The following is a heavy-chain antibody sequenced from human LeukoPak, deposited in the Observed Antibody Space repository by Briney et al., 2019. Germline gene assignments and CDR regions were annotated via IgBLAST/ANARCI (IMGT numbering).Heavy chain of an antibody. V-gene: IGHV3-23*01. J-gene: IGHJ4*02. CDR3: AKGNYDILTGYYNDY. Sequence: GGSLSLSCAASGVTFSSYAMSWVRHATGKGVEWCAAICESGGSTYYAASVKGRFTISRDNSKNTLYLKMNSLRAEDTAVYYCAKGNYDILTGYYNDYWGQGTLVTVSS. CDR2: ICESGGST. D-gene: IGHD3-9*01. CDR1: GVTFSSYA.